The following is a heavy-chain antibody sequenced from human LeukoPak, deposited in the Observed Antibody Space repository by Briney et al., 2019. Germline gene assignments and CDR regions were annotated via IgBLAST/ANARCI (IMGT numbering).Heavy chain of an antibody. Sequence: PGGSLRLSFAASGLTFSSYAMSGVRQAPGKGLEWVSGITGSGGRTHYPDSVEGRFTISTDNSKNTLDLQMNSLRAEDTAVYYCANQIEVWDAFDIWGQGTMVTVSS. CDR2: ITGSGGRT. V-gene: IGHV3-23*01. CDR1: GLTFSSYA. J-gene: IGHJ3*02. CDR3: ANQIEVWDAFDI.